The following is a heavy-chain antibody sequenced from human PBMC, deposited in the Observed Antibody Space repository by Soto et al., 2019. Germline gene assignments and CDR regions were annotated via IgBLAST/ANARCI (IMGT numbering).Heavy chain of an antibody. CDR1: GGSISNFY. CDR3: ARSITGLYYFDY. Sequence: SETLSLTCTVSGGSISNFYWSWIRQPPGKGLEWIGYISYSGNTNYNPSLKSRVSISVDTSKNQLSLKLSSVTAADTAVYYCARSITGLYYFDYWGQGTLVTVS. V-gene: IGHV4-59*01. CDR2: ISYSGNT. D-gene: IGHD1-20*01. J-gene: IGHJ4*02.